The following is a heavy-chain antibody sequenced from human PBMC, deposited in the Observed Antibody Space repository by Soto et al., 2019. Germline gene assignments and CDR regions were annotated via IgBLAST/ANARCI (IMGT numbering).Heavy chain of an antibody. V-gene: IGHV4-31*03. CDR2: IYYSGST. J-gene: IGHJ4*02. CDR1: GGPISSGGYC. D-gene: IGHD4-17*01. CDR3: ARVWFGDYGMGCYFDY. Sequence: SETLSLTCTVSGGPISSGGYCWSWIRQHPGKGLEWIWYIYYSGSTYYNPSLKSRVTISVETSKNRFSLKLSSVTAADTAVYYCARVWFGDYGMGCYFDYWGQGTLVTVSS.